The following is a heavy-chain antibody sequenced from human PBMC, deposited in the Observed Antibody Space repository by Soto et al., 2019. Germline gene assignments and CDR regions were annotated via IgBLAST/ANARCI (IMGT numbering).Heavy chain of an antibody. CDR1: GYTFTSYG. J-gene: IGHJ4*02. CDR2: ISAYNGNT. Sequence: ASVKVSCKASGYTFTSYGISWVRQAPGQGLEWMGWISAYNGNTNYAQKLQGRVTMTTDTSTSTAYMELRSLRSDDTAVYYCARDQVTSRGYCSSTSCYAGYWGQGTLVTVSS. CDR3: ARDQVTSRGYCSSTSCYAGY. V-gene: IGHV1-18*01. D-gene: IGHD2-2*01.